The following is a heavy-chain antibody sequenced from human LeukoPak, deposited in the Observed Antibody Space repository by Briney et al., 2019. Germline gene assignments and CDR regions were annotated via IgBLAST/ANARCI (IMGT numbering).Heavy chain of an antibody. CDR2: MNPNSGNT. J-gene: IGHJ6*03. D-gene: IGHD5-18*01. V-gene: IGHV1-8*03. CDR1: GYTFTSYD. Sequence: ASVKVSCKASGYTFTSYDINWVRQATGQGLEWMGWMNPNSGNTGYAQKFQGRVTITRNTSISTAYMELSSLRSEDTAVYYCARGRTARLKYYYYMDVWGKGTTVTISS. CDR3: ARGRTARLKYYYYMDV.